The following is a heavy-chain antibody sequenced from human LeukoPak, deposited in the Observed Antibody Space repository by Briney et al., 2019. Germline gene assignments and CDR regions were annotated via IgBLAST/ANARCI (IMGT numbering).Heavy chain of an antibody. D-gene: IGHD2-21*02. CDR2: ISGTGGRT. CDR1: GFTFSSFG. CDR3: GKESPVVTLVDY. J-gene: IGHJ4*02. V-gene: IGHV3-23*01. Sequence: GASLRLSCAASGFTFSSFGMSWVRQAPGKGLEWVSTISGTGGRTHYADSVKGRFTISRDNSKNTLYLQMNSLRAEDTAVYYCGKESPVVTLVDYWGQGTLVTVSS.